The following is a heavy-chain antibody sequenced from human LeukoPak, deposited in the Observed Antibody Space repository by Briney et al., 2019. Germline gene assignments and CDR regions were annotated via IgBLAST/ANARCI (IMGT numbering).Heavy chain of an antibody. D-gene: IGHD6-19*01. CDR3: AGATKWLAHDF. J-gene: IGHJ4*02. CDR2: XFDAGRX. CDR1: GVTVSGTX. V-gene: IGHV3-53*01. Sequence: GGSLRLSCAASGVTVSGTXXXXXXXAAGXXXEWVSTXFDAGRXXXXXXXKGXXXXXXDNSKNTLFLQMNSLRADDTAVYYCAGATKWLAHDFWGQGTLVTVSS.